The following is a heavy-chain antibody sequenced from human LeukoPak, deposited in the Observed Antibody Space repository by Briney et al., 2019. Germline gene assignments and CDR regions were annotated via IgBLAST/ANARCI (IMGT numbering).Heavy chain of an antibody. CDR2: ISWNSGTV. V-gene: IGHV3-9*01. D-gene: IGHD3-3*01. CDR1: GFTFDDYA. Sequence: GGSLRLSCEASGFTFDDYAMFWARQTPRKGLEWVSYISWNSGTVDYADSVKGRFTISRDNAKNSLFLQMDSLRVEDTALYYCAKGAIFGVVGPLDYWGQETLVTVSS. CDR3: AKGAIFGVVGPLDY. J-gene: IGHJ4*02.